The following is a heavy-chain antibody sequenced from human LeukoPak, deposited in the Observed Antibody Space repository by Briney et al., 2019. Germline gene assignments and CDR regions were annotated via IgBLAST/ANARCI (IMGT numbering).Heavy chain of an antibody. CDR3: ARRMVRGVKGAYYYYMDV. Sequence: PSETLSLTCTVSGYSISSGYYWGWIRQPPGKGLEWIGSIYHSGSTYYNPSLKSRVTISVDTSKNQFSLKLSSVTAADTAVYYCARRMVRGVKGAYYYYMDVWGKGTTVTISS. D-gene: IGHD3-10*01. V-gene: IGHV4-38-2*02. CDR2: IYHSGST. J-gene: IGHJ6*03. CDR1: GYSISSGYY.